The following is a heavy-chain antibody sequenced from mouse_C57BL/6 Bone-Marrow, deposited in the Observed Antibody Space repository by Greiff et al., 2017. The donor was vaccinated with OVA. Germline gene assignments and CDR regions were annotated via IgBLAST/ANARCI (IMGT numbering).Heavy chain of an antibody. V-gene: IGHV2-2*01. Sequence: VKLMESGPGLVQPSQSLSITCTVSGFSLTSYGVHWVRQSPGKGLEWLGVIWSGGSTDYNAAFISRLSISKDNSKSQVFFKMNSLQADDTAIYYCARNQELGRWYFDVWGTGTTVTVSS. CDR1: GFSLTSYG. J-gene: IGHJ1*03. D-gene: IGHD4-1*01. CDR2: IWSGGST. CDR3: ARNQELGRWYFDV.